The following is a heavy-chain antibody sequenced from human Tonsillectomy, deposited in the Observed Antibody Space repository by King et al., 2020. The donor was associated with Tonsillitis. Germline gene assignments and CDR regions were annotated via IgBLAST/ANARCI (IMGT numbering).Heavy chain of an antibody. V-gene: IGHV4-4*07. D-gene: IGHD6-13*01. Sequence: VQLQESGPGLVRPSETLSLTCTVSGGSISSYGWSWIRQPAGKGLEWIGRIHTTGITNYNPSLGSRITMSVHASKNQFSLTLTSVTAADTAVYFFARMFDLRGTIIAASGAGYFDLWGRGTLVTVSS. J-gene: IGHJ2*01. CDR2: IHTTGIT. CDR1: GGSISSYG. CDR3: ARMFDLRGTIIAASGAGYFDL.